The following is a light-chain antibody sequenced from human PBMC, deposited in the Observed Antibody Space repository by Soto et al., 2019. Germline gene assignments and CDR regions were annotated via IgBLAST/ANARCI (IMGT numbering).Light chain of an antibody. CDR3: QQYNKWPLT. CDR2: VAS. CDR1: HSASNN. Sequence: EIVMTQSPATLSVSPGERATLSCRASHSASNNLAWYQQKPGQAPRLLIYVASTRATGIPARFSGSGSGTEFTLTISSLQSEDFAVYYCQQYNKWPLTFGQGTKVEI. J-gene: IGKJ1*01. V-gene: IGKV3-15*01.